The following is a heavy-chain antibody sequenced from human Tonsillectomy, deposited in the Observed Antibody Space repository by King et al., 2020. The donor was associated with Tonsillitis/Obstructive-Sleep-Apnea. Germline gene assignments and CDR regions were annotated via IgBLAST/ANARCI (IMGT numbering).Heavy chain of an antibody. Sequence: DVQLVESGGGLIQPGGSLRLSCAASGFTFSSYQMNWVRQAPGKGLEWVSYISSSGSTIYYADSVKGRFTISRDNAKNSLYLQMNSLRAVDTAVYYCARWCSSCYYYYAMDVWGQGTTVTVSS. J-gene: IGHJ6*02. CDR2: ISSSGSTI. V-gene: IGHV3-48*03. CDR3: ARWCSSCYYYYAMDV. D-gene: IGHD2-2*01. CDR1: GFTFSSYQ.